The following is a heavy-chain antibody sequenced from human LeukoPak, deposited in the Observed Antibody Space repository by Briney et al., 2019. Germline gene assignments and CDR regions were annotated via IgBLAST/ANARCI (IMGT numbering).Heavy chain of an antibody. CDR2: ISNSGSTI. V-gene: IGHV3-48*03. CDR1: GFTFSSYE. D-gene: IGHD6-19*01. J-gene: IGHJ5*02. CDR3: AAPGIAVAGTKVHWFVP. Sequence: GGYLRLSCAASGFTFSSYEMNWVRQAPGKGLEWVSYISNSGSTIYYADSVKGRFTISRDNAKNSLYLQMNSLRAEDTAVYYCAAPGIAVAGTKVHWFVPWGLGTLVTVSS.